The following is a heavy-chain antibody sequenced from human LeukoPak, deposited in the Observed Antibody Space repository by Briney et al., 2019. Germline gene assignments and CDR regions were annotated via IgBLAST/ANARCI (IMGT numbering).Heavy chain of an antibody. J-gene: IGHJ4*02. Sequence: SETLSLTCTVSGCSLSSCGHYWGWIRQPPGRGLEWIGIIYYSGSTYYNPSLKSRVTISVDTSKNQFSLKLSSVTAADTAVYYCAGLHGSGSPPFDYWGQGTLVTVSS. CDR2: IYYSGST. CDR1: GCSLSSCGHY. V-gene: IGHV4-39*01. D-gene: IGHD3-10*01. CDR3: AGLHGSGSPPFDY.